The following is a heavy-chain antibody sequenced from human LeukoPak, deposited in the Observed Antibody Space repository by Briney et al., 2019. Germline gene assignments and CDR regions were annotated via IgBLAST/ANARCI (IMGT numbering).Heavy chain of an antibody. D-gene: IGHD6-19*01. CDR2: INQDGSEK. CDR1: GFTYSSFW. J-gene: IGHJ4*02. CDR3: ARDHTVAGIVFDS. V-gene: IGHV3-7*01. Sequence: GGSVRLSCAASGFTYSSFWMNWVRQARGKALEGVANINQDGSEKFYVDSVKGRFTISRDNAKNSVYLQRNSLRAEDTAVYYCARDHTVAGIVFDSLGQGARVTVSS.